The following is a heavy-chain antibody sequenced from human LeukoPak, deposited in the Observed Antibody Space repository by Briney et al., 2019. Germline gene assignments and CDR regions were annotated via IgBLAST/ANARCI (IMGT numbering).Heavy chain of an antibody. J-gene: IGHJ4*02. CDR2: INWNGGST. CDR1: GFTFDDYG. D-gene: IGHD3-22*01. Sequence: PGGSLRPSCAASGFTFDDYGMSWVRQAPGKGLEWVSGINWNGGSTGYADSVKGRFTISRDNAKNSLYLQMNSLGAEDTALYYCARGGYYYDSSGLGNPDYWGQGTLVTVSS. CDR3: ARGGYYYDSSGLGNPDY. V-gene: IGHV3-20*04.